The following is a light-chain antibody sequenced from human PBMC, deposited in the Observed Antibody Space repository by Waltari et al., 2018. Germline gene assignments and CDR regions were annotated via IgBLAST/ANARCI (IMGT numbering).Light chain of an antibody. Sequence: IQLTQSPSSLSASVGDRVTLTCRASQGISDFLAWYQQKPGKAPKLLIYAASTLQSGVPSRFSGSGSGTDFTLTITSLQPEDVATYYCQLLNSSQWTFGQGTKVDMK. CDR2: AAS. J-gene: IGKJ1*01. CDR3: QLLNSSQWT. CDR1: QGISDF. V-gene: IGKV1-9*01.